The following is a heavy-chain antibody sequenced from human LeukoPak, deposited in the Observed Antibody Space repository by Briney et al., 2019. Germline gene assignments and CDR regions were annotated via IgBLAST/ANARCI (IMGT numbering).Heavy chain of an antibody. J-gene: IGHJ4*02. D-gene: IGHD5-18*01. CDR1: GGTFSSYA. V-gene: IGHV1-69*05. Sequence: ASVKVSCKASGGTFSSYAISWVRQAPGQGLEWMGRIIPIFGTANYAQKFQGRVTITTDESTSTAYMELSSLRSEDTAVYYCVRGIRDYYFDYWGQGTLVTVSS. CDR2: IIPIFGTA. CDR3: VRGIRDYYFDY.